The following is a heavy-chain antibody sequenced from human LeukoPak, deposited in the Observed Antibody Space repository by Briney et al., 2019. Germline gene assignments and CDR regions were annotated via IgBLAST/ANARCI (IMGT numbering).Heavy chain of an antibody. D-gene: IGHD3-10*01. V-gene: IGHV4-34*01. CDR2: VDHSGRT. CDR1: GGSFNGYY. CDR3: ARVPPPGATAYGAVDS. Sequence: SETLSLTCAVYGGSFNGYYWSWIRQSPGKGPEGIGEVDHSGRTNYNPSLKSRLTMSVDTSKNQFSLKLTSVTAADTAIYYCARVPPPGATAYGAVDSWGRGTLVTVSS. J-gene: IGHJ5*01.